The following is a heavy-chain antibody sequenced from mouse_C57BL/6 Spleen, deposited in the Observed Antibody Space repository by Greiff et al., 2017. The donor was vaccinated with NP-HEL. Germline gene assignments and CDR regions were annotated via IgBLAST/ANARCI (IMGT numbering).Heavy chain of an antibody. J-gene: IGHJ2*01. V-gene: IGHV1-82*01. CDR1: GYAFSSSW. Sequence: QVQLQQSGPELVKPGASVKISCKASGYAFSSSWMNWVKQRPGKGLEWIGRIYPGDGDTNYNGKFKGKATLTADKSSSTAYMQLSSLTSEDSAVYFCARSRYDYDYYFDYWGQGTTLTVSS. CDR2: IYPGDGDT. D-gene: IGHD2-4*01. CDR3: ARSRYDYDYYFDY.